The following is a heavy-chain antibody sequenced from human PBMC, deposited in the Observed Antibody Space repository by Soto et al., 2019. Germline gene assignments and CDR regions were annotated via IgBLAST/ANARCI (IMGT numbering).Heavy chain of an antibody. Sequence: GSLRLACEASVFIFSMYWMHWVRQVPGKRPVWLARINEDGSTTTYADYVTGRFTISRDNDKNTLYLQLDSLRVEDSALYYCTRGPRPSSSGTGAYWGQGSLVTVSS. CDR3: TRGPRPSSSGTGAY. CDR2: INEDGSTT. V-gene: IGHV3-74*03. J-gene: IGHJ4*02. CDR1: VFIFSMYW. D-gene: IGHD1-26*01.